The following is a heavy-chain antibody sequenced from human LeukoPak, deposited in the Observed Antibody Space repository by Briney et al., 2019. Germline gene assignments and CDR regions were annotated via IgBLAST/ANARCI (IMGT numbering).Heavy chain of an antibody. CDR3: ARVGYSDWFSSYGMDV. D-gene: IGHD3-9*01. J-gene: IGHJ6*02. CDR1: GGSISSYY. V-gene: IGHV4-59*01. CDR2: IYYSGST. Sequence: SETLSLTCTVSGGSISSYYWSWIRQPPGKGLEWIGYIYYSGSTTYNPSLKSRVTISVDTSKNQFSLTLSSVTAADTAVYYCARVGYSDWFSSYGMDVWGQGTTVTGSS.